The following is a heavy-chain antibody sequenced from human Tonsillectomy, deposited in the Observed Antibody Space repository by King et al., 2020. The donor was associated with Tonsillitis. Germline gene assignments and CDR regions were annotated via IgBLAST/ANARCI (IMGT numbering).Heavy chain of an antibody. J-gene: IGHJ3*01. CDR3: ATTGYSSGITCGPQGGLLDAFAV. CDR2: IKEDGSEE. Sequence: DVQLVESGGGLVQPGGSLRLSCAASGFTFSRYWMNWVRQAPGKGLEWVANIKEDGSEEYYVDSVKGRFTISRDSAKNSLYLQMNSLRAEDTAVYYCATTGYSSGITCGPQGGLLDAFAVWGQGTMVTVSS. D-gene: IGHD2-15*01. CDR1: GFTFSRYW. V-gene: IGHV3-7*01.